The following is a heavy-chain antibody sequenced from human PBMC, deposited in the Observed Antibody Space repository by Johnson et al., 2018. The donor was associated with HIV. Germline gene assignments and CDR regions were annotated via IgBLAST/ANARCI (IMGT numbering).Heavy chain of an antibody. J-gene: IGHJ3*02. CDR3: ASCESDSSGRGAFDI. Sequence: QMLLVESGGGVVQPGRSLRLSCAASGFTFSSYAMHWVRQATGKGLEWVAVISYDGSNKYYADSVKGRFTISRDNSKNTLYLQMNSLRAEDTAVYYCASCESDSSGRGAFDIWGQGTMVTVSS. V-gene: IGHV3-30-3*01. CDR2: ISYDGSNK. D-gene: IGHD3-22*01. CDR1: GFTFSSYA.